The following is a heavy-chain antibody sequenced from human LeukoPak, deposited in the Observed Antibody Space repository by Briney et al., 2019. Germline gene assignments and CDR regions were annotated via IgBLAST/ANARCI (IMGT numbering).Heavy chain of an antibody. V-gene: IGHV3-15*01. Sequence: GGSQRLSCAASGFTFSNAWMSWVRQAPGKGLEWVGRIKSKTDGGTTDYAAPVKGRFTISRDDSKNTLYLQMNSLKTEDTAVYYCTTRQNYYDSSGYYSSLYYFDYWGRGTLVTVSS. J-gene: IGHJ4*02. D-gene: IGHD3-22*01. CDR2: IKSKTDGGTT. CDR1: GFTFSNAW. CDR3: TTRQNYYDSSGYYSSLYYFDY.